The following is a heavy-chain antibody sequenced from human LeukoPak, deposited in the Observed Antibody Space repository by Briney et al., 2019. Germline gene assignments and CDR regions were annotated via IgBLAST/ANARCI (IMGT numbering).Heavy chain of an antibody. CDR3: AKGAVGVVVIALDY. Sequence: PGGSLRLSCAASGFTFSSYAMSWVRQAPGKGLEWVSAISGSGGSTYYADSVKGRFTISSDNSKNTLYLQMNSLRAEDTALYYCAKGAVGVVVIALDYWGQGTLVTVSS. D-gene: IGHD3-22*01. J-gene: IGHJ4*02. CDR2: ISGSGGST. V-gene: IGHV3-23*01. CDR1: GFTFSSYA.